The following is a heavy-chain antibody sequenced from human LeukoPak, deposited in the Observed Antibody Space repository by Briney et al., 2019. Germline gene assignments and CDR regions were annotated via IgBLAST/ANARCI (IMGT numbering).Heavy chain of an antibody. CDR2: ITSSSSYI. Sequence: GGSLRLSCAASGFTFSSYSMTWVRQAPGKGLEWVSSITSSSSYIYYADSVKGRFTISRDNAKNSLYLQMNSLRAEDTAVYYCARDPGVSGYFDYWGQGTLVTVSS. CDR1: GFTFSSYS. J-gene: IGHJ4*02. CDR3: ARDPGVSGYFDY. V-gene: IGHV3-21*01. D-gene: IGHD3-22*01.